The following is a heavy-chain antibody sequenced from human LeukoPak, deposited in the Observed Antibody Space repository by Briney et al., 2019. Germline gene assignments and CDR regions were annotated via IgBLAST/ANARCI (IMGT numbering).Heavy chain of an antibody. D-gene: IGHD6-13*01. CDR2: TYYRSKWYN. V-gene: IGHV6-1*01. J-gene: IGHJ2*01. CDR1: AYSVSSNSAA. CDR3: ARGEFSSSWYNNWYFDL. Sequence: SQTLSLTCAISAYSVSSNSAAWNWIRQSPSRGLEWLGRTYYRSKWYNDYAVSVKSRITINPDTSKNQFSLQLNSVTPEDTAVYYCARGEFSSSWYNNWYFDLWGRGTLVTVSS.